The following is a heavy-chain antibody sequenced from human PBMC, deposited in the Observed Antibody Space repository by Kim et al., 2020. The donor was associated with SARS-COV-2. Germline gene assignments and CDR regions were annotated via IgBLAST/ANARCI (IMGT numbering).Heavy chain of an antibody. CDR3: ARDAAGDSSGYYFEGGYY. Sequence: SETLSLTCAVSGGSISSSNWWSWVRQPPGKGLEWIGEIYHSGSTNYNPSLKSRVTISVDKSKNQFSLKLSSVTAADTAVYYCARDAAGDSSGYYFEGGYYWGQGTLVTVSS. D-gene: IGHD3-22*01. CDR2: IYHSGST. CDR1: GGSISSSNW. J-gene: IGHJ4*02. V-gene: IGHV4-4*02.